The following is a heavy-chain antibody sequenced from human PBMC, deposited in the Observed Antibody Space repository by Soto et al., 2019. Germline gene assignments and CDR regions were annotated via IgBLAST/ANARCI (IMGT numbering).Heavy chain of an antibody. D-gene: IGHD3-10*01. V-gene: IGHV3-21*01. CDR1: GFTFSSYS. CDR3: ARRITPYAFDI. Sequence: EVQLVESGGGLVKPGGSLRLSCAASGFTFSSYSMNWVRQAPGKGLEWVSSISSSSYIYYADSVKGRFTISRDNAKNSLYLQMNSLRAEDTAVYYCARRITPYAFDIWGQGTMVTVSS. CDR2: ISSSSYI. J-gene: IGHJ3*02.